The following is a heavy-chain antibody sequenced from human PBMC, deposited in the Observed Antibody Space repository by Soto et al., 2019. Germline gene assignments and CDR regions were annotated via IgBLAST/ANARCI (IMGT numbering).Heavy chain of an antibody. CDR3: ARDRFVVVVAATIDYYYYGMDV. D-gene: IGHD2-15*01. J-gene: IGHJ6*01. CDR1: GYTFTSYG. CDR2: ISAYNGNT. Sequence: ASVKVSCKASGYTFTSYGISWVRQAPGQGLEWMGWISAYNGNTNYAQKLQVRVTMTTDTAKSTAYMELRSLRSDDTAVYYCARDRFVVVVAATIDYYYYGMDVWGQGTTVNVSS. V-gene: IGHV1-18*04.